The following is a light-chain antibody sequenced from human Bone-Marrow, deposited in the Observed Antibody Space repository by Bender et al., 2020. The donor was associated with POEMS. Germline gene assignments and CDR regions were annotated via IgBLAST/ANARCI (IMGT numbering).Light chain of an antibody. CDR3: QAWDSSAADYV. J-gene: IGLJ1*01. CDR1: KLGDKY. V-gene: IGLV3-1*01. Sequence: SYELTQPPSVSVSPGQTASITCSGDKLGDKYACWYQQKPGQSPVLVIYQDNKRPSGIPERFSGSNSGTTATLTISGTQAMDEADYYCQAWDSSAADYVFGTGTKVTVL. CDR2: QDN.